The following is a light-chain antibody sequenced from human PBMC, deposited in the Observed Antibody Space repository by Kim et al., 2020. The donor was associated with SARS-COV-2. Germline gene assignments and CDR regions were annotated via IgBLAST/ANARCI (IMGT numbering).Light chain of an antibody. Sequence: QMFTTSCTGSTSNLGAGYDVHWYQLLPGTAPKLLIYDNVNRPSGVPDRFSGSKSGTSASLAITGLQAGDEADYYCQSYDRSLSGSVFGGGTKLTVL. CDR1: TSNLGAGYD. J-gene: IGLJ3*02. CDR2: DNV. CDR3: QSYDRSLSGSV. V-gene: IGLV1-40*01.